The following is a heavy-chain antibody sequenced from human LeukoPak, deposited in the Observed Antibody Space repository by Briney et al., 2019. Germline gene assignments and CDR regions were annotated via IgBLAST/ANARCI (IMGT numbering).Heavy chain of an antibody. Sequence: GGSLRLSCAASGFTFDDYAMHWVRQAPGKGLEWVSGISWNSGSIGYADSVKGRFTISRDNAKNSLYLQMNSLRAEDTAVYFCAKDQAVVVPAATDYWGQGTLVTVSS. J-gene: IGHJ4*02. D-gene: IGHD2-2*01. CDR1: GFTFDDYA. CDR2: ISWNSGSI. V-gene: IGHV3-9*01. CDR3: AKDQAVVVPAATDY.